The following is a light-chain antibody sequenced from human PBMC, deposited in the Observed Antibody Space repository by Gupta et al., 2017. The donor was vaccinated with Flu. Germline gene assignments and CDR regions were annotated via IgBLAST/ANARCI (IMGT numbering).Light chain of an antibody. Sequence: VTLSVSPGERATLSCRASQGVSTSLVWYQQKPGQAPRLLIYGASTRATGIPARFSGRGSGTEFSLTISSLQSEDFAVYYCQQYNDWPPVTFGPGTKVEIK. CDR2: GAS. J-gene: IGKJ3*01. V-gene: IGKV3-15*01. CDR3: QQYNDWPPVT. CDR1: QGVSTS.